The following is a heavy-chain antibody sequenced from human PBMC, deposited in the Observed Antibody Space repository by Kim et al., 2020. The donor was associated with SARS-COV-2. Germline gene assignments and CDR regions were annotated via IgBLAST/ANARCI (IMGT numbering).Heavy chain of an antibody. Sequence: GGSLRLSCAASGFTFSGSARHWVRQASGKGLEWVGRIRSKANSYETAYAASVKGRFSISSDDSKNTAYLQMNSLKTEDTAVYYCTSVPGTTLAFWDALDIRSQGTMVTVSS. CDR2: IRSKANSYET. J-gene: IGHJ3*02. V-gene: IGHV3-73*01. CDR3: TSVPGTTLAFWDALDI. D-gene: IGHD1-1*01. CDR1: GFTFSGSA.